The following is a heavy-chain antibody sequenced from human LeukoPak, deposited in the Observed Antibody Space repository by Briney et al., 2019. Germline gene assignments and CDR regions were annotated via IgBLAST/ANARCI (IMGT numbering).Heavy chain of an antibody. D-gene: IGHD3-10*01. CDR2: ISGQHGKT. CDR1: GYTFNTYG. J-gene: IGHJ4*02. CDR3: ARGGSGWFGALEFDY. V-gene: IGHV1-18*01. Sequence: GASVKVSCKASGYTFNTYGVIWVRQAPGKGFEWLGWISGQHGKTTYAQKFQDRVIMTTDTSTSTAYMELRSLTSDDTGVYFCARGGSGWFGALEFDYWGQGTLATVSS.